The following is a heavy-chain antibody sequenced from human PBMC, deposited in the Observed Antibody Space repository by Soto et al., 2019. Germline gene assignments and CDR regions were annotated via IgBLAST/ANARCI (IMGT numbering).Heavy chain of an antibody. CDR1: GFTFSSYA. V-gene: IGHV3-23*01. D-gene: IGHD2-15*01. J-gene: IGHJ5*02. CDR2: ISGSGGST. Sequence: GGSLRLSCAASGFTFSSYAMSWVRQAPGKGLEWVSAISGSGGSTYYADSVKGRFTISRDNSKNTLYLQMNSLRAEDTAVYYCAKANREGVVAAKYNWFDPWGQGTLVTVSS. CDR3: AKANREGVVAAKYNWFDP.